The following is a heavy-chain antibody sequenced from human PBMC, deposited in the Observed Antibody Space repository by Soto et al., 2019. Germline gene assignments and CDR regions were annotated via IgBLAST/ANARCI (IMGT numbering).Heavy chain of an antibody. CDR1: VGSISIYY. J-gene: IGHJ5*02. D-gene: IGHD6-13*01. CDR3: ARLLSFSITWYWFDP. CDR2: IVYTGSP. Sequence: SXTLSLTCTVSVGSISIYYCCWIRLPLGKGLGCIGTIVYTGSPYYNPSLKSRVTISVDTSKNQYSLKLNSVTAADTAVYYCARLLSFSITWYWFDPWGQGTLVTVSS. V-gene: IGHV4-39*01.